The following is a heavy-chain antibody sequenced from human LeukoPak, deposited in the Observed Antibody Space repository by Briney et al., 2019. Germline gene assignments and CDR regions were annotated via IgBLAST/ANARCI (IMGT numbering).Heavy chain of an antibody. CDR2: IYYSGST. CDR1: GGSISSYY. J-gene: IGHJ3*02. Sequence: SETLSLTCTVSGGSISSYYWSWLRQPPGKGLEWIGYIYYSGSTNYNPSLKSRVTISVDTSKNQFSLKLSSVTAADTAVYYCARITAGTGAFDIWGQGTMVTVSS. CDR3: ARITAGTGAFDI. V-gene: IGHV4-59*01. D-gene: IGHD6-19*01.